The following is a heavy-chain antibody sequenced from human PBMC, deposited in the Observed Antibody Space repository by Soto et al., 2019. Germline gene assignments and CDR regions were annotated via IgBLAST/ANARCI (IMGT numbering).Heavy chain of an antibody. CDR2: IYYSGST. J-gene: IGHJ4*02. CDR1: GGSISSYY. Sequence: TSETLSLTCTVSGGSISSYYWSWIRQPPGKGLEWIGYIYYSGSTNYNPSLKSRVTISVDTSKNQFSLKLSSVTAADTAVYYCASSSGYSSGWYFDYWGQGTLVTVSS. D-gene: IGHD6-19*01. V-gene: IGHV4-59*08. CDR3: ASSSGYSSGWYFDY.